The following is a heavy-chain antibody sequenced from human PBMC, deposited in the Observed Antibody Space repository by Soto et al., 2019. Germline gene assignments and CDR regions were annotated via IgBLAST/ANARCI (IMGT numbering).Heavy chain of an antibody. CDR3: AKADHGDYGWS. J-gene: IGHJ4*02. V-gene: IGHV3-33*06. Sequence: QVYLEESGGGVVQPGRSLRLACAASGFTFDNFAMHWIRQAPGKGLEWVAVIWYDGSNKYYADSVKGRFSISRDNSKNTLSLQMSSMRVDDTAVYYCAKADHGDYGWSWGQGTPVTVSS. CDR2: IWYDGSNK. CDR1: GFTFDNFA. D-gene: IGHD4-17*01.